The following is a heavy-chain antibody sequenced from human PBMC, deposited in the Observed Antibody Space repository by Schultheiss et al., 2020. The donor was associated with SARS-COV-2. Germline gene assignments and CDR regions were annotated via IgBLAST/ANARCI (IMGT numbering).Heavy chain of an antibody. CDR1: GGSFSGYY. CDR3: ASRKSYSSSSGY. CDR2: INHSGST. J-gene: IGHJ4*02. D-gene: IGHD6-6*01. V-gene: IGHV4-34*01. Sequence: SETLSLTCAVYGGSFSGYYWSWIRQPPGKGLEWIGEINHSGSTNYNPSLKSRVTISVDTSKNQFSLKLSSVTAADTAVYYCASRKSYSSSSGYWGQGTLVTVSS.